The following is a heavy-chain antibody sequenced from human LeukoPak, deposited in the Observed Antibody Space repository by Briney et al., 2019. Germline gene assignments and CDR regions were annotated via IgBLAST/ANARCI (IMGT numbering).Heavy chain of an antibody. J-gene: IGHJ4*02. V-gene: IGHV4-59*01. D-gene: IGHD6-13*01. CDR1: GGSISSYY. CDR3: ARESPASAGAAAFDY. Sequence: SETLSLTCTVSGGSISSYYWSWIRQPPGKGLEWIGYIYYSGSTNYNPSLKSRVTISVDTSKNQFSLKLSSVTAADTAVYYCARESPASAGAAAFDYWGQGTLVTVSS. CDR2: IYYSGST.